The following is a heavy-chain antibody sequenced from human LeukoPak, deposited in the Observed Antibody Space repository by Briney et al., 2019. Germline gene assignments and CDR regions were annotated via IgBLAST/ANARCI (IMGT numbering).Heavy chain of an antibody. CDR3: ARGGYSSSSIVFDGVDV. CDR2: ISGSGGST. D-gene: IGHD6-6*01. Sequence: GGSLRLSCAASGFTFSSYAMSWVRQAPGKGLEWVSAISGSGGSTYYADSVKGRFTISRDNAKGTLYLQMNSLRAEDTAVYYCARGGYSSSSIVFDGVDVWGQGTTVTVSS. V-gene: IGHV3-23*01. J-gene: IGHJ6*02. CDR1: GFTFSSYA.